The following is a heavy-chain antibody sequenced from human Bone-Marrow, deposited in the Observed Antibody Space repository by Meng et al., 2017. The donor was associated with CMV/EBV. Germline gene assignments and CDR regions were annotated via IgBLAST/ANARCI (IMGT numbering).Heavy chain of an antibody. CDR3: AKDRQLWLPDWFDP. J-gene: IGHJ5*02. Sequence: GGSLRLSCAASGFTFSIYWMHWVRQAPGKGLVWVSRINSDETTTSYADSVKGRFTISRDNSKNTLYLQMNSLRAEDTAVYYCAKDRQLWLPDWFDPWGQGTLVTVSS. D-gene: IGHD5-18*01. CDR1: GFTFSIYW. V-gene: IGHV3-74*01. CDR2: INSDETTT.